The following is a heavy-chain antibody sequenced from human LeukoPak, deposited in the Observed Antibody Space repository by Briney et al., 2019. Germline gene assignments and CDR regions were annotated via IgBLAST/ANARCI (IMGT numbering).Heavy chain of an antibody. CDR3: ARGARGYSGYDPYFDY. CDR2: IKQDGSEK. Sequence: GGSLRLSCEPSGFTFSNYWMSWVRQAPGKGLEWVANIKQDGSEKYYVDSVKGRFTISRDNAKNSLYLQMNSLRAEDTAVYYCARGARGYSGYDPYFDYWGQGTLVTVSS. D-gene: IGHD5-12*01. V-gene: IGHV3-7*01. J-gene: IGHJ4*02. CDR1: GFTFSNYW.